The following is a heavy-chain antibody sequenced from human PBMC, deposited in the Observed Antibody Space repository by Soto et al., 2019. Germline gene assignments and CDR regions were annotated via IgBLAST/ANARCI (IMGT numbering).Heavy chain of an antibody. CDR2: IYQSGST. Sequence: QVQLHESGPGLVKTSGTLSLTCAVSGGSISSSNWWTWVRQPPRKGLEWIGEIYQSGSTTYCPSRRGRVALSIDNSITQFSLRLRSVIAAATAVYFCASLPPRIVVALLPIPTWGQGIQGTVSS. D-gene: IGHD2-21*01. CDR3: ASLPPRIVVALLPIPT. J-gene: IGHJ5*02. V-gene: IGHV4-4*02. CDR1: GGSISSSNW.